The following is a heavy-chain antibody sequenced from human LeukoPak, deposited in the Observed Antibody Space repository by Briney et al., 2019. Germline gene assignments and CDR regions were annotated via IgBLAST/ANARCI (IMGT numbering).Heavy chain of an antibody. CDR1: GGSISSSGYY. D-gene: IGHD4-17*01. V-gene: IGHV4-39*01. CDR3: ARNYGDYTRTVDV. CDR2: IYCRGST. J-gene: IGHJ6*04. Sequence: SETLSLTCTVSGGSISSSGYYWGWLRAPPGQGLEWVGGIYCRGSTYYNPSLRGRVTISVDTSQSQFPLKLSSVTAADTAVYYCARNYGDYTRTVDVWGKGTTVTISS.